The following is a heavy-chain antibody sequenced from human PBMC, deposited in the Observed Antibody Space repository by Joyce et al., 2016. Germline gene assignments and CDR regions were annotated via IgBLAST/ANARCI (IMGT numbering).Heavy chain of an antibody. Sequence: EVQLLESGGGLVQPGGSLRLSCAASGFTFSNFAMSWVRQARGKGLEWVSSISGSGGVAKYADSVKGRFTISRDNSKNTLFLEMSSLRVEDTAVYYCARGLFGSNWGDYWGQGTLVTVSS. CDR1: GFTFSNFA. V-gene: IGHV3-23*01. CDR2: ISGSGGVA. D-gene: IGHD3-10*01. CDR3: ARGLFGSNWGDY. J-gene: IGHJ4*02.